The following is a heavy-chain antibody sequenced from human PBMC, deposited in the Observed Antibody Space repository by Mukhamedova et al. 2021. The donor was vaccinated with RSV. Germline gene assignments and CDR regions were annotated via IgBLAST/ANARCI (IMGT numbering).Heavy chain of an antibody. J-gene: IGHJ4*02. V-gene: IGHV5-51*01. Sequence: IYPGDSDTRYSPSFQGQVTISADKSISTAYLQWSSLKASDTAMYYCARLGQSSGRVFDYWGQGTLVTVSS. D-gene: IGHD6-19*01. CDR2: IYPGDSDT. CDR3: ARLGQSSGRVFDY.